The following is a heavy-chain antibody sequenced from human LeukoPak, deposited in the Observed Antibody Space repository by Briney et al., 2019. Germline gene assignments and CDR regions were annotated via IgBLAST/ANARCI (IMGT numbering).Heavy chain of an antibody. V-gene: IGHV3-30*18. J-gene: IGHJ6*02. CDR1: GFTFSNYG. CDR3: AKALHIFSGYAGYGMDV. Sequence: HAGGSLRLSCAASGFTFSNYGMHWVRQAPGKGLEWVAIISYDGSHKNYADSVKGRFTISRDNSKNTLYLQMNSLRAEDTAVYYCAKALHIFSGYAGYGMDVWGQGTTVTVSS. CDR2: ISYDGSHK. D-gene: IGHD3-3*02.